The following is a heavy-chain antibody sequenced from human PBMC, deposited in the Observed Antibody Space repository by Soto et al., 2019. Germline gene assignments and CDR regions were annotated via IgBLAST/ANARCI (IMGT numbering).Heavy chain of an antibody. V-gene: IGHV1-18*01. J-gene: IGHJ4*02. D-gene: IGHD2-2*01. CDR1: GYTFTSFG. CDR2: ISAYNGNT. Sequence: GASVKVSCKASGYTFTSFGINWVRQAPGQGLEWMGWISAYNGNTNYAQKLQGRVTMTTDTSTSTAYMELRSLRSDDTAVYYCARDHCSSTSCYAGRGAPGRPKFDYWGQGTLVTVSS. CDR3: ARDHCSSTSCYAGRGAPGRPKFDY.